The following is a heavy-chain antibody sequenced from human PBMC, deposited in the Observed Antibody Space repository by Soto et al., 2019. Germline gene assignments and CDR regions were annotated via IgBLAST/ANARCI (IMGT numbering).Heavy chain of an antibody. CDR2: IIVGSGNT. D-gene: IGHD2-21*02. CDR1: GFTFRDSA. CDR3: AAELDLGGDCCRCDY. V-gene: IGHV1-58*01. J-gene: IGHJ4*02. Sequence: QVQVVQSGPEVKKPGTSVKVSCKTSGFTFRDSAVQWVRQARGQRLEWIAWIIVGSGNTNYAQNYRGRLTVTRDMSTDTANIEVSSVRSEDTAMYYCAAELDLGGDCCRCDYWGQGTLVTVSS.